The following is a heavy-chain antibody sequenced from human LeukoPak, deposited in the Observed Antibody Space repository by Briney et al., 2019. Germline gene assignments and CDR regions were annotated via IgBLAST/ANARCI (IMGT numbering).Heavy chain of an antibody. D-gene: IGHD2-21*02. Sequence: PSETLSLTCTVSGGAIDNYCWSWIRQPPGKGLEWIAYVYYSGTINYNPSLESRVTISVDTSKNQFSLRLTSVAAADTAVYYCARHGTAAGPLQLWGQGTLVTVSS. V-gene: IGHV4-59*08. CDR3: ARHGTAAGPLQL. J-gene: IGHJ1*01. CDR1: GGAIDNYC. CDR2: VYYSGTI.